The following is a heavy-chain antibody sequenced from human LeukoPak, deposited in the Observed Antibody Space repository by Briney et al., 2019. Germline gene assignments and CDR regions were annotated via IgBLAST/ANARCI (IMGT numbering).Heavy chain of an antibody. CDR3: ARLRKSVMTFDY. CDR1: GGSISSSSYY. Sequence: SETLSLTCTVSGGSISSSSYYWGWIRQPPGKGLEWIGSIYYSGSTYYNPSLKSRVTISVDTSKNQFSLKLGSVTAADTAVYSCARLRKSVMTFDYWGQGTLVTVSS. V-gene: IGHV4-39*01. D-gene: IGHD5/OR15-5a*01. J-gene: IGHJ4*02. CDR2: IYYSGST.